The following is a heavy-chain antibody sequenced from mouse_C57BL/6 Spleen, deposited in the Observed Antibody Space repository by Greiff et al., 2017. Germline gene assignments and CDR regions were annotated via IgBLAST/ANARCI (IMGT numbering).Heavy chain of an antibody. Sequence: EVQLVESGGGLVKPGGSLKLSCAASGFTFSDYGMHWVRQAPEKGLEWVAYISSGSITIYYADTVKGRFTISRDNAKNTLFLQMTSLRSEDTAMYYCARPDNDYDWFACWGQGTLVTVSA. V-gene: IGHV5-17*01. J-gene: IGHJ3*01. CDR3: ARPDNDYDWFAC. D-gene: IGHD2-4*01. CDR2: ISSGSITI. CDR1: GFTFSDYG.